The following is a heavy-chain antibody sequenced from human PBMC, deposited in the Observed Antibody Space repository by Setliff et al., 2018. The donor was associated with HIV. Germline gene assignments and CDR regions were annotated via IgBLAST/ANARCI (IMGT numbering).Heavy chain of an antibody. D-gene: IGHD3-16*01. CDR2: INPNSGAT. CDR3: ARSGGTSQYHYYMDV. V-gene: IGHV1-2*02. J-gene: IGHJ6*03. Sequence: ASVKVSCKASGYTFSGYYLHWVRRAPGQGLEWMGWINPNSGATNYAQSFQGRVTMTRDTSISTAYMDLSSLTSDDTAVYYCARSGGTSQYHYYMDVWGKGTTVTVSS. CDR1: GYTFSGYY.